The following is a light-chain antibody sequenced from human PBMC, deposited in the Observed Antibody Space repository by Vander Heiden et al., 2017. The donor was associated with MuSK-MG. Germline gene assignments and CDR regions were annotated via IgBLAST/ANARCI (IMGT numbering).Light chain of an antibody. CDR2: RNN. J-gene: IGLJ2*01. CDR1: SSNIGSNY. Sequence: QSVLTQPPSASGTPGPRVTISCSGSSSNIGSNYVYWYQQLPGTAPKLLIYRNNQRPSGVPDRFSGSKSGTSASLATSGLWSEDEADYYCAAWDDSRSGVVFGGGTKLTVL. CDR3: AAWDDSRSGVV. V-gene: IGLV1-47*03.